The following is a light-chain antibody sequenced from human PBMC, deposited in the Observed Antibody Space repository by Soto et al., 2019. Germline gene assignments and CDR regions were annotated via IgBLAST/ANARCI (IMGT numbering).Light chain of an antibody. CDR1: AYDIGISY. CDR2: DTS. CDR3: ATWDSGLSKLL. J-gene: IGLJ2*01. V-gene: IGLV1-51*01. Sequence: QSVLTQPPSVSAAPGQSVTISCSGGAYDIGISYVSWYQHFPGAAPKLVIFDTSKRPSGIPDRFSGSKSGTSATLGITGLQTGDEADYYCATWDSGLSKLLFGGGTKLTVL.